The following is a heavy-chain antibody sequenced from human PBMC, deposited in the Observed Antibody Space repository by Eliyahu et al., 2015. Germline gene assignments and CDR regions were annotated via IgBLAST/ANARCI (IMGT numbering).Heavy chain of an antibody. CDR2: IGTAGDT. V-gene: IGHV3-13*01. CDR3: ARSIAARRYWYFDL. CDR1: GFTFSSYD. J-gene: IGHJ2*01. Sequence: EVQLVESGGGLVQPGGSLRLSCAAPGFTFSSYDMHWVRQATGKGLEWVSAIGTAGDTYYPGSVKGRFTISRENAKNSLYLQMNSLRAGDTAVYYCARSIAARRYWYFDLWGRGTLVTVSS. D-gene: IGHD6-6*01.